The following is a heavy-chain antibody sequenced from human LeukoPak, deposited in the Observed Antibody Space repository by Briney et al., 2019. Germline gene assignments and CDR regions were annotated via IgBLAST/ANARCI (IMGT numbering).Heavy chain of an antibody. Sequence: GGSLRLSCATSGFTFVSYAMTWVRQAPGKGLEWVSAIHGGGDTTYYADSVKGRFTFSRDRSTNTRFLQMSSLRAEDSCMYYWAKALDTYGYMRFDYWGEETQVTVSS. D-gene: IGHD5-24*01. J-gene: IGHJ4*02. CDR3: AKALDTYGYMRFDY. V-gene: IGHV3-23*01. CDR2: IHGGGDTT. CDR1: GFTFVSYA.